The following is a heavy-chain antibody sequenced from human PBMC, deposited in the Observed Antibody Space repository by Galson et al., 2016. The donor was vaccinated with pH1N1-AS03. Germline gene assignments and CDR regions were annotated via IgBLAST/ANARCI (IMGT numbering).Heavy chain of an antibody. CDR3: SKQRLRLVNPFDI. V-gene: IGHV4-39*01. Sequence: LSLTCTVFGGSSSSSSDYWGWIRQPPGKGLEWIGSIYYAWSTYYNPSLKSRVTISVDKSKNQISLKLSSVTASDTAVYYCSKQRLRLVNPFDIWGPGTLVTVSS. J-gene: IGHJ4*02. CDR2: IYYAWST. CDR1: GGSSSSSSDY. D-gene: IGHD3-9*01.